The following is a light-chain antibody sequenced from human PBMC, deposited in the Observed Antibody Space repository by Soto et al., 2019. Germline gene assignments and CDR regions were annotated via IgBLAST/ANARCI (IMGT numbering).Light chain of an antibody. V-gene: IGKV1-5*03. CDR3: QHYNTYPWT. Sequence: DIQMTQSPSTLSASVGDRVTITCRASQTISSWLAWYQQKPGKAPKLLIHKASSLESGVPSRFSGSGSGTGFTLTISSLQPDDFATYYCQHYNTYPWTFGQGTKVDIK. J-gene: IGKJ1*01. CDR2: KAS. CDR1: QTISSW.